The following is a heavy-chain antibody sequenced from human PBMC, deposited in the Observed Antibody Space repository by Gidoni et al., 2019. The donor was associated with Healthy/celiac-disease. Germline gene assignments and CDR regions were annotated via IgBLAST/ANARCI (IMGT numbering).Heavy chain of an antibody. J-gene: IGHJ6*02. CDR2: ISWNSGSI. V-gene: IGHV3-9*01. D-gene: IGHD6-13*01. CDR3: AKGGSLYSSSWYSWPIGSAEYYYYGMDV. Sequence: EVQLVESGGGLVQPGRSLRLSCAASGFTFDDYAMHCVRQAPGKGLEWVSGISWNSGSIGYADSVKGRFTISRDNAKNSLYLQMNSLRAEDTALYYCAKGGSLYSSSWYSWPIGSAEYYYYGMDVWGQGTTVTVSS. CDR1: GFTFDDYA.